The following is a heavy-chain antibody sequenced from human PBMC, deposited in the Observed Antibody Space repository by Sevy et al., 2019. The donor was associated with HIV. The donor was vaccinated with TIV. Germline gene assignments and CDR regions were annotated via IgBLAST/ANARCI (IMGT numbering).Heavy chain of an antibody. Sequence: GGSLRLSCAASGFIFSSYAMSWVRQAPGKGLEWVSGISGSGGNTYYADSVKGRFTISRDNFRKTQYLEMNSLRAEDTAVYYCRGVGGTTNFDYWGQGTLVTVSS. D-gene: IGHD1-26*01. CDR1: GFIFSSYA. CDR3: RGVGGTTNFDY. V-gene: IGHV3-23*01. J-gene: IGHJ4*02. CDR2: ISGSGGNT.